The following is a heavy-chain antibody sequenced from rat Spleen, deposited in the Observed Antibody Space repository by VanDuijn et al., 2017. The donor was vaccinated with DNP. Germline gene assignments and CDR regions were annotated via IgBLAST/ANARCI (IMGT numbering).Heavy chain of an antibody. CDR3: TIDRDGSYGVAY. D-gene: IGHD1-12*02. CDR1: GFTFSSFP. CDR2: IRTGGGNT. V-gene: IGHV5-46*01. Sequence: EVQLVESGGGLVQPGRSLKLSCAASGFTFSSFPMAWVRQAPKKGLEWVASIRTGGGNTYYRDSVKGRFTISRDNAKNTLYLQMDSLRSEDTATYYCTIDRDGSYGVAYWGQGTLVTVSS. J-gene: IGHJ3*01.